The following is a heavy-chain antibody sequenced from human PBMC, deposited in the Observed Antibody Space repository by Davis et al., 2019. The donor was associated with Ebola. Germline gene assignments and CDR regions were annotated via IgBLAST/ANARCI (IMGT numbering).Heavy chain of an antibody. D-gene: IGHD4-11*01. CDR3: ATQGGYSNGGHFDF. CDR2: VSFDGSNK. V-gene: IGHV3-30*04. CDR1: GFTLRHSA. J-gene: IGHJ4*02. Sequence: GGSLRLSCVVSGFTLRHSAMVWVRQAPGKGLEWVASVSFDGSNKFYADSVIGRFTISRDDPKDTLYLQMSSLRIDDTAVYYCATQGGYSNGGHFDFWGRGTLVTVSS.